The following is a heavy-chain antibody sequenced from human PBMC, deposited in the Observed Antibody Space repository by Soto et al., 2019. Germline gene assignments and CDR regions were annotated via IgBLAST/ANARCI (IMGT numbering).Heavy chain of an antibody. D-gene: IGHD3-10*01. CDR1: RFTFSNYW. CDR3: ASLRTSAVGSIDY. CDR2: MNTDGSDT. J-gene: IGHJ4*02. Sequence: GGSLRLSCAASRFTFSNYWMHWVRQAPGKGLVWVSGMNTDGSDTRYADSVKGRFTISRDNAKNMLYLQMNSLRAEDTALYYCASLRTSAVGSIDYWGQGTLVSVPS. V-gene: IGHV3-74*01.